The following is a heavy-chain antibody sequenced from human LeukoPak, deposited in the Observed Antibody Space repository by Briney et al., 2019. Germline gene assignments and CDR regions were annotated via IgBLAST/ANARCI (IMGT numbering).Heavy chain of an antibody. J-gene: IGHJ6*02. D-gene: IGHD2-15*01. V-gene: IGHV4-4*07. CDR1: GGSISSYY. Sequence: SETLSLTCTVSGGSISSYYWSWIRQPAGKGLEWIGRIYTSGSTNYNPSLKSRVTMSVDTSKNQFSLKLSSVTAADTAVYYCARGCSGGSCYPDYYYYGMGVWGQGTTVTVSS. CDR3: ARGCSGGSCYPDYYYYGMGV. CDR2: IYTSGST.